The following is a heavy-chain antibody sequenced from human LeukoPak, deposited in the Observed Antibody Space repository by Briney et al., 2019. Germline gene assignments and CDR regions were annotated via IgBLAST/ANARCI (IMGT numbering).Heavy chain of an antibody. Sequence: GGSLRLSCAASGFTLSGNSMNWVRQAPGKGLEWVSTISSSGSYIDYADSVKGRFTISRDNAKNSLYLHMNSLRAEDTAVYYCARRKEGYSYGFSFDYWGQGTLVTVSS. CDR3: ARRKEGYSYGFSFDY. J-gene: IGHJ4*02. D-gene: IGHD5-18*01. CDR1: GFTLSGNS. V-gene: IGHV3-21*01. CDR2: ISSSGSYI.